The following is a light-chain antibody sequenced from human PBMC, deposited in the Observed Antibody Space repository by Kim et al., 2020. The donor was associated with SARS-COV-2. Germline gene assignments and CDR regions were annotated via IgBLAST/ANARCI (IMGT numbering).Light chain of an antibody. CDR2: GNS. J-gene: IGLJ2*01. CDR3: QSYDSSLSGSVV. V-gene: IGLV1-40*01. Sequence: RVTISCTGSSSNIGAGYVVHWYQQLPGTAPKLLIYGNSNRPSGVPDRFSGSKSGTSASLAITGLQAEDEADYYCQSYDSSLSGSVVFGGGTQLTVL. CDR1: SSNIGAGYV.